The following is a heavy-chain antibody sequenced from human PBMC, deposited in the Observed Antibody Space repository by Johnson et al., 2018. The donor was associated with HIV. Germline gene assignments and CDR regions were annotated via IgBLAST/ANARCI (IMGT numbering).Heavy chain of an antibody. Sequence: QVQLVESGGGVVQPGRSLRLSCAASGFTFSSYAMHWVRQAPGKGLEWVAVISYDGSNKYYADSVKGRFTISRDNSKNTLYLQMNSLRAEDTAVYYCVRDPYYYDSSDAFDIWGQGTMVTVSS. V-gene: IGHV3-30*04. CDR1: GFTFSSYA. J-gene: IGHJ3*02. CDR2: ISYDGSNK. CDR3: VRDPYYYDSSDAFDI. D-gene: IGHD3-22*01.